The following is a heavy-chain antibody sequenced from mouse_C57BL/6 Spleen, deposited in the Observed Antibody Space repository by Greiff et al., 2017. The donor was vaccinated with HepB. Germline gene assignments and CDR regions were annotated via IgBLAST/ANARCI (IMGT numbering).Heavy chain of an antibody. Sequence: EVKLVESGGGLVQPKGSLKLSCAASGFSFNTYAMNWVRQAPGKGLEWVARIRSKSNNYATYYADSVKDRFTISRDDSESMLYLQMNNLKTEDTAMYYCVRQGVAQYYYAMDYWGQGTSVTVSS. CDR3: VRQGVAQYYYAMDY. CDR2: IRSKSNNYAT. D-gene: IGHD1-3*01. V-gene: IGHV10-1*01. CDR1: GFSFNTYA. J-gene: IGHJ4*01.